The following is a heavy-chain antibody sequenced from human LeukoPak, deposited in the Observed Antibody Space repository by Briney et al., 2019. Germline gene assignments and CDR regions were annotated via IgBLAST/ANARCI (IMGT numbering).Heavy chain of an antibody. J-gene: IGHJ4*02. D-gene: IGHD3-9*01. CDR2: IYPGDSQT. Sequence: RGGSLDISCQGSGYLFTSYWIGGARQMPGKGLEWMGIIYPGDSQTRNSPSFQGQVTISAHKSISTAYPQLSSLKASDNGMYYCARRYFDGWGEYYFDYWGQGTLVTVSS. CDR1: GYLFTSYW. V-gene: IGHV5-51*01. CDR3: ARRYFDGWGEYYFDY.